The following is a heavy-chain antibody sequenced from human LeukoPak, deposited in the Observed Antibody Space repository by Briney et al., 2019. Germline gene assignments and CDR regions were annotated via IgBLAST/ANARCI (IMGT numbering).Heavy chain of an antibody. CDR1: GYSISSGYY. CDR2: IYHSGST. D-gene: IGHD5-24*01. J-gene: IGHJ4*02. Sequence: SETLSLTCTVSGYSISSGYYWGWIRQPPGKGLEWIGSIYHSGSTYYNPSLKSRVTISVDTSKNQFSLKLSSVTAADTALYYCASTRDGYTPPDYWGQGTLISVSS. V-gene: IGHV4-38-2*02. CDR3: ASTRDGYTPPDY.